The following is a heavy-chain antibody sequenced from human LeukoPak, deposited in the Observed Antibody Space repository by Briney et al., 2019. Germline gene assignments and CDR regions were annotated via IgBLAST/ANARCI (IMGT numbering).Heavy chain of an antibody. Sequence: GGSLRLSCAASGFTFDDYGMSWVRQAPGKGLEWVSGINWNGGSTGYADSVKGRFTISRDNAKNSLYLQMNSLRAEDTAWYYCARGLRFLEWLSGFDYWGQGTLVTVSS. J-gene: IGHJ4*02. CDR1: GFTFDDYG. CDR3: ARGLRFLEWLSGFDY. CDR2: INWNGGST. V-gene: IGHV3-20*04. D-gene: IGHD3-3*01.